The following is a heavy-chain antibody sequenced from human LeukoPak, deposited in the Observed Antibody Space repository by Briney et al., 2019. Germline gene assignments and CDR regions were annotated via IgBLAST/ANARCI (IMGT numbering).Heavy chain of an antibody. CDR1: GGSFSGYY. D-gene: IGHD2-21*01. Sequence: SETLSLTCAVYGGSFSGYYWSWIRQPLGKGLEWIGEINHSGSTNYNPSLKSRVTISVDTSKNQFSLKLSSVTAADTAVYYCALVSPDDAFDIWGQGTMVTVSS. V-gene: IGHV4-34*01. J-gene: IGHJ3*02. CDR3: ALVSPDDAFDI. CDR2: INHSGST.